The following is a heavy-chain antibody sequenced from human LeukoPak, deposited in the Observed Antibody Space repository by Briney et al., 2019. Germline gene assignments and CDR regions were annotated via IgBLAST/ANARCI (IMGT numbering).Heavy chain of an antibody. CDR2: IYNSGST. Sequence: SETLSLTCTVSGGSISSYYWSWLRQPAGKGLEWIGRIYNSGSTNYNPSLKSRVTMSVDTSKNQFSLKLSSVTAADTAVYYCARGLIYRSGGSCQFDYWGQGTLVTVSS. D-gene: IGHD2-15*01. CDR1: GGSISSYY. J-gene: IGHJ4*02. CDR3: ARGLIYRSGGSCQFDY. V-gene: IGHV4-4*07.